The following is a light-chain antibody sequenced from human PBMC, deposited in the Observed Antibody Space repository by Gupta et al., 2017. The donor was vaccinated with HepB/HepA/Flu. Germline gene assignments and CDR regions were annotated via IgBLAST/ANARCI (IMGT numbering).Light chain of an antibody. CDR2: SAN. CDR3: LPYYGSDHLI. J-gene: IGLJ2*01. Sequence: QTVVPQEPSLTVSPGGTVTLTCASSTGTVTSDNHPNWFQQKPGQAPREPIYIATDSANDRYSGTPARFSGSVLGGTAALTLSGVQPEDEAEYYCLPYYGSDHLIFGGGTKLTVL. V-gene: IGLV7-43*01. CDR1: TGTVTSDNH.